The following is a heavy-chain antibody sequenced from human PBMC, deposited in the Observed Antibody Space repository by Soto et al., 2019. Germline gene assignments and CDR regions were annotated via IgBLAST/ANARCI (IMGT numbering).Heavy chain of an antibody. V-gene: IGHV4-34*01. Sequence: LSLTCAVYGGSFRGYYWTWIRQPPGKGLEWIGEIDHSGSTNYNPSLKSRVTISVDTSKNQFSLKLASVTAADTAVYYCARVEYTYNYRGLDYWGQGTLVTVSS. CDR1: GGSFRGYY. CDR2: IDHSGST. J-gene: IGHJ4*02. D-gene: IGHD3-16*01. CDR3: ARVEYTYNYRGLDY.